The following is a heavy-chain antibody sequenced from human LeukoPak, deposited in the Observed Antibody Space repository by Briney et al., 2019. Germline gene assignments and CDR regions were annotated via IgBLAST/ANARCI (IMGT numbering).Heavy chain of an antibody. CDR1: GFTFSGSA. D-gene: IGHD1-26*01. V-gene: IGHV3-73*01. CDR2: IRSKANSYAT. Sequence: PGGSLRLSCAASGFTFSGSAMHWVRQASGKGLEWVGRIRSKANSYATAYAASVKGRFTISRDDSKNTAYLQMNSLKTEDTAVYYCTSSNGLWELLVDYWGQGTLVTVSS. CDR3: TSSNGLWELLVDY. J-gene: IGHJ4*02.